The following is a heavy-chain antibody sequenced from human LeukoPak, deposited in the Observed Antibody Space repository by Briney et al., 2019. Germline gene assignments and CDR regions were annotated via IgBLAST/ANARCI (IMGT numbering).Heavy chain of an antibody. V-gene: IGHV3-23*01. J-gene: IGHJ4*02. CDR3: AREPRTFSSRLYYFDY. Sequence: PGGSLRLSCAASGFTFSSYAMSWVRQAPGKGLEWVSAISGSGGSTYYADSVKGRFTISRDNSKNTLYLQMNSLRAEDTAVYYCAREPRTFSSRLYYFDYWGQGTLVTVSS. D-gene: IGHD2-2*01. CDR1: GFTFSSYA. CDR2: ISGSGGST.